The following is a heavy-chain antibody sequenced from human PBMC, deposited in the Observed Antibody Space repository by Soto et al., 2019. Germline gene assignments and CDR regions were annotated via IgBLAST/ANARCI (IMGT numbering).Heavy chain of an antibody. CDR2: VYYRGDT. J-gene: IGHJ4*02. CDR1: GSTISSFY. D-gene: IGHD4-17*01. CDR3: TRVAAYYGDYPNFDY. V-gene: IGHV4-59*01. Sequence: SETLSLTCTVSGSTISSFYWAWIRQPPGKGLEWIGSVYYRGDTNYNPSLKSRVIISVDSSKRQVSLRLSSVTAADTAFYYCTRVAAYYGDYPNFDYWGQGALVTVSS.